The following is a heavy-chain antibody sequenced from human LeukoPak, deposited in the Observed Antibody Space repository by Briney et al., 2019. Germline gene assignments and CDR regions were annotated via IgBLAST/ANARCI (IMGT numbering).Heavy chain of an antibody. D-gene: IGHD3-10*01. Sequence: SETLSLTCTVSGGSISNYYWSWIRQPAGKGLGWIGRIYTSGSTNYNPSLKSRVTMSVDTSKNQFSLKLSSVTAADTAVYYCVRDFYGMDVWGQGTTVTVSS. CDR1: GGSISNYY. V-gene: IGHV4-4*07. CDR3: VRDFYGMDV. J-gene: IGHJ6*02. CDR2: IYTSGST.